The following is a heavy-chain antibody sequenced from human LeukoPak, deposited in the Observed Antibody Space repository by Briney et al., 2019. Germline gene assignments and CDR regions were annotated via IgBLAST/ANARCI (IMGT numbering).Heavy chain of an antibody. CDR2: ISAYNGNT. Sequence: GASVKVSCKASGYTFTSYGISWVRQAPGQGLEWMGWISAYNGNTSYAQKLQGRVTMTTDTSTSTAYMELRSLRSDDTAVYYCARDPRHSYGQIFDYWGQGTLVTVSS. CDR1: GYTFTSYG. CDR3: ARDPRHSYGQIFDY. D-gene: IGHD5-18*01. V-gene: IGHV1-18*01. J-gene: IGHJ4*02.